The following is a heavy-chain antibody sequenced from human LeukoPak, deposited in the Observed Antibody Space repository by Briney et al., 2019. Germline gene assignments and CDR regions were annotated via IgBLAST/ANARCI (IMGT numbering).Heavy chain of an antibody. CDR1: GFTISSYG. J-gene: IGHJ4*02. D-gene: IGHD2-8*01. CDR2: ISSRADST. Sequence: GGSLRLSCTASGFTISSYGMSWVRQAPGKGLEWVSAISSRADSTYYADSVKGRFTISKDISKNTLYLQMDSLRAEDTAIYYCAKDSPVCTYWGQGTLVTASS. V-gene: IGHV3-23*01. CDR3: AKDSPVCTY.